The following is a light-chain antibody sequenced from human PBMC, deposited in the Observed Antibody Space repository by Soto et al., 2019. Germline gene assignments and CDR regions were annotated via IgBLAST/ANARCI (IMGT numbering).Light chain of an antibody. CDR2: WAS. Sequence: DIVMTQSPDSLAVSLGERATINCKSSQSVLYSSNNKNYLAWYQQKPGQPPKLLIYWASTRESGVPDRFSGSGSGTHFTLTVSSLQAEDVAFYYCQQYYSTLRTFGQGTKLEIK. CDR3: QQYYSTLRT. V-gene: IGKV4-1*01. J-gene: IGKJ2*01. CDR1: QSVLYSSNNKNY.